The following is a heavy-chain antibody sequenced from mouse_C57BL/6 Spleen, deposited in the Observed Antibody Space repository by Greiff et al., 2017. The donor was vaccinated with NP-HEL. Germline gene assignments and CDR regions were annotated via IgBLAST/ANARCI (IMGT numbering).Heavy chain of an antibody. CDR2: INPKNGGT. D-gene: IGHD2-4*01. Sequence: VQLQQSGPELVKPGASVKISCKASGYTFTDYYMNWVKQSHGKSLEWIGDINPKNGGTSYNQKFKGKATLTVDKSSSTAYMELRSLTSEDSAVYYCAAMITTRVYYAMDYWGQGTSVTVSS. CDR1: GYTFTDYY. V-gene: IGHV1-26*01. J-gene: IGHJ4*01. CDR3: AAMITTRVYYAMDY.